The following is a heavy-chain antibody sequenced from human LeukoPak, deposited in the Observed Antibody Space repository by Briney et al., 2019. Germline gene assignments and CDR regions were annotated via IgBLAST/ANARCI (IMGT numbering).Heavy chain of an antibody. D-gene: IGHD3-22*01. CDR1: GGSFSSSGYY. Sequence: PSETLSLTCSVSGGSFSSSGYYWGWVRQPPGKGLEWIGSIYYSGSTYYNPSLKSRVTISVDTSKNQFSLKLSSVTAADTAVYYCARHGAGRSIVVIIPGGWFDPWGQGTLVTVSS. J-gene: IGHJ5*02. CDR2: IYYSGST. CDR3: ARHGAGRSIVVIIPGGWFDP. V-gene: IGHV4-39*01.